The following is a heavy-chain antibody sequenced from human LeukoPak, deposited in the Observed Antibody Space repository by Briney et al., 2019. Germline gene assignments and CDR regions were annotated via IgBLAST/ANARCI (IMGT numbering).Heavy chain of an antibody. CDR3: TRDYSSSSGRAFDI. D-gene: IGHD6-6*01. V-gene: IGHV3-48*01. Sequence: GGSLRLSCAASGFTLTTHSMNWVRQAPGKGLEWVSYITTTGSTMYYADSVKGRFTISRDNAKNSLYLQMNSLRAEDTAMYFCTRDYSSSSGRAFDIWGQGTMVSVSS. J-gene: IGHJ3*02. CDR2: ITTTGSTM. CDR1: GFTLTTHS.